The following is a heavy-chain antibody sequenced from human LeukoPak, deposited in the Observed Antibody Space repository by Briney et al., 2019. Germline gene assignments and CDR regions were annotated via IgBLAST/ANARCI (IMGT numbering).Heavy chain of an antibody. V-gene: IGHV3-30*03. CDR3: ARDGSESSSWYY. J-gene: IGHJ4*02. Sequence: TGGSLRLSCAASGFTFSRYGMHWVRQAPGKGLEWVAIISYDGSNKYYADSVKGRFTISRDNSKNTLYLQMNSLRAEDTAVYYCARDGSESSSWYYWGQGTLVTVSS. CDR2: ISYDGSNK. CDR1: GFTFSRYG. D-gene: IGHD6-13*01.